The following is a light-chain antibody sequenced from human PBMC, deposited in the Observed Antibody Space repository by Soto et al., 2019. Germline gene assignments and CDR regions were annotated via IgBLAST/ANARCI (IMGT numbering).Light chain of an antibody. V-gene: IGLV2-11*01. CDR2: DVS. CDR3: CSYAGSDTFSYV. Sequence: QSVLTQPRSVSGSPGQSVTISCTGTSSDVGGYNYVSWYQQHPGKAPKLMIYDVSKRPSGVPDRFSGSKYGNTASLTISGLQAEDEADYYCCSYAGSDTFSYVFGTGTKLTVL. CDR1: SSDVGGYNY. J-gene: IGLJ1*01.